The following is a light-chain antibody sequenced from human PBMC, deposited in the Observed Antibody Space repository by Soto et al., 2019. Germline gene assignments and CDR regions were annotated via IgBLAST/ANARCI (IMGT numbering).Light chain of an antibody. CDR3: QKHANWPLN. CDR1: QSVGNN. Sequence: VFTHSPAALSLSPGVRATLACRASQSVGNNLAWYQQKPGQAPGLLIYEASTRATGIPARFSGSGSGTDFTLTISSLEPEDFAVYYCQKHANWPLNCGGGTKGAIK. V-gene: IGKV3-11*01. CDR2: EAS. J-gene: IGKJ4*01.